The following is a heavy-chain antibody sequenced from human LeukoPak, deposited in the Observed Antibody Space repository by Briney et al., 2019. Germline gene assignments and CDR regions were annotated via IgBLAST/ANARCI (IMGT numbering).Heavy chain of an antibody. D-gene: IGHD3-16*01. CDR3: ARRIMTYMDV. Sequence: PGGSLRLSCAASGFTFDDYGMSWVRQAPGKGLEWVANIKEDGSEKYYVDAVKGRFTVSRDNAKNSLYLQMNSLRAEDTAVYYCARRIMTYMDVWGKGTTVTVSS. CDR2: IKEDGSEK. V-gene: IGHV3-7*01. J-gene: IGHJ6*03. CDR1: GFTFDDYG.